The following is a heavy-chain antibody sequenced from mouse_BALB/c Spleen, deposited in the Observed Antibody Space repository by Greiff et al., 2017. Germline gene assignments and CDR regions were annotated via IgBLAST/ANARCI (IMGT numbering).Heavy chain of an antibody. CDR1: GFTFSSYA. CDR3: AGGSSTFDY. D-gene: IGHD5-1*01. V-gene: IGHV5-6-5*01. Sequence: DVMLVESGGGLVKPGGSLKLSCAASGFTFSSYAMSWVRQTPEKRLEWVASISSGGSTYYTDSVKGRFTISRDNARNILYLQMSSLRSEETAMYYSAGGSSTFDYWGQGTTLTVSS. CDR2: ISSGGST. J-gene: IGHJ2*01.